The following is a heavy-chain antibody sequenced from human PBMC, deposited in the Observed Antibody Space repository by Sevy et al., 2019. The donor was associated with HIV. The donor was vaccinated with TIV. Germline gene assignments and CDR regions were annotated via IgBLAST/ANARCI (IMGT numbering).Heavy chain of an antibody. J-gene: IGHJ1*01. CDR2: IIPISGPAGPT. CDR3: ARASSCGGDCYYLQY. Sequence: ASVKVSCKSSGDSFSGYTIIWVRQAPGQGVEWMGGIIPISGPAGPTNSAQNFQDRATITADISTHTAYMELSSLRSEDTALYFCARASSCGGDCYYLQYWGQGTLVTVSS. V-gene: IGHV1-69*06. D-gene: IGHD2-21*02. CDR1: GDSFSGYT.